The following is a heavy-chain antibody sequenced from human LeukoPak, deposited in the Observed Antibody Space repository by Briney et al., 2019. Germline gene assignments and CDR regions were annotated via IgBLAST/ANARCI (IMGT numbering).Heavy chain of an antibody. CDR2: ISYDGNTK. CDR1: GFILNNYV. J-gene: IGHJ5*02. Sequence: GGSLRLSCAASGFILNNYVMRCVRQAPGKGLEWVAVISYDGNTKNDADSVKGRFTISRDNAKNSLYLQMNSLRAEDTAVYYCAREHSSSWFDPWGQGTLVTVSS. V-gene: IGHV3-30*04. D-gene: IGHD6-13*01. CDR3: AREHSSSWFDP.